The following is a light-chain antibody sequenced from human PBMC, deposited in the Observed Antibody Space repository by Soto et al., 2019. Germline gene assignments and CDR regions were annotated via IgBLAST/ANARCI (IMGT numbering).Light chain of an antibody. V-gene: IGKV3-15*01. Sequence: VMTQSPATLSVSPGERATLSCRASRSVNSELAWYQQQPGQAPRLLIYGASSRATDIPARFSGSGSGTEFTLAISSLQSEDFAVYYCQQYSDWPWTFGQGTKVEIK. CDR1: RSVNSE. J-gene: IGKJ1*01. CDR3: QQYSDWPWT. CDR2: GAS.